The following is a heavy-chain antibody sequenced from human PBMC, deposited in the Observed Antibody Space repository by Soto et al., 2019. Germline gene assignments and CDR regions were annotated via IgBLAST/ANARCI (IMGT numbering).Heavy chain of an antibody. CDR2: IYFSGST. CDR1: GGSISSGGYY. CDR3: ARLNGDSFDY. V-gene: IGHV4-31*03. Sequence: SETLSLTCTVSGGSISSGGYYWSWIRQHPGKGLEWIGYIYFSGSTYYNPSLKSRVTISVDTSKNQFSLKLSSVTAADTAVYYCARLNGDSFDYWGQGTLVTVSS. J-gene: IGHJ4*02. D-gene: IGHD4-17*01.